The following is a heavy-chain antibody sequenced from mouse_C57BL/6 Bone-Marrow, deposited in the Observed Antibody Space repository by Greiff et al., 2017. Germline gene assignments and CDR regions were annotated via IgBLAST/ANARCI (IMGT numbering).Heavy chain of an antibody. Sequence: EVKLVESGAELVRPGASVKLSCTASGFNIKDYYMHWVKQRPEQGLEWIGRIDPEDGDTEYAPKFQGKATMAADTSSNTAYLQLSSLTSEDTAVYYCAVYYYGSSPYDFDYWGQGTTLTVSS. CDR1: GFNIKDYY. CDR3: AVYYYGSSPYDFDY. V-gene: IGHV14-1*01. D-gene: IGHD1-1*01. CDR2: IDPEDGDT. J-gene: IGHJ2*01.